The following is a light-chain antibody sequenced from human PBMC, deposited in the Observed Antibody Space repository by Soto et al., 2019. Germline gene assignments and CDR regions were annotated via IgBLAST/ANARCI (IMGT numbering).Light chain of an antibody. Sequence: IQLTQAASFLSASVGDTVTITCRASQNIXSYFDWYQPKAGRAPKILXYAASTLQREGPSRFSGSGSGTEFTLTISSRQPDYFVTYYCQQLNRVPSTFGQGTRLEI. J-gene: IGKJ5*01. CDR1: QNIXSY. CDR3: QQLNRVPST. V-gene: IGKV1-9*01. CDR2: AAS.